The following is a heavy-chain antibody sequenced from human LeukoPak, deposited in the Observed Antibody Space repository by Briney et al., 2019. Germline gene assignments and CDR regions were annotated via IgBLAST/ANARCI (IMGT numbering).Heavy chain of an antibody. J-gene: IGHJ4*02. CDR1: GGSISSYY. CDR2: IYYRGST. V-gene: IGHV4-59*01. Sequence: SETLSLTCTVSGGSISSYYWSWIRQPPGKGGEWGGYIYYRGSTNYTPSLKRLVTISVDTSKNQFSLKLSSVTAADTAVYYCARVELLGSSGWPFDYWGQGTLVAVSS. CDR3: ARVELLGSSGWPFDY. D-gene: IGHD6-19*01.